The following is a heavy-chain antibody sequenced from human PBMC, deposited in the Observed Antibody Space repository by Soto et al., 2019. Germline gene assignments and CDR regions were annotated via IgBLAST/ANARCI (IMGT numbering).Heavy chain of an antibody. D-gene: IGHD6-19*01. CDR1: GFTFSSYA. Sequence: GGSLRLSCAASGFTFSSYAMSWVRQAPGKGLEWVSAISGSGGSTYYADSVKGRFTISRDNSKNTLYLQMNSLRAEDTAVYYCAKFGVFGSGWYRKDAFDIWGQGTMVTVSS. J-gene: IGHJ3*02. CDR2: ISGSGGST. V-gene: IGHV3-23*01. CDR3: AKFGVFGSGWYRKDAFDI.